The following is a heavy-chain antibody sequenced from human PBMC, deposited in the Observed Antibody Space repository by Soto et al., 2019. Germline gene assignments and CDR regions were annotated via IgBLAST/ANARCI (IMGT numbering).Heavy chain of an antibody. J-gene: IGHJ4*02. Sequence: ASVKVSCKVSGYTLTELSMHWVRQAPGKGLEWMGGFDPEDGETIYAQKFQGRVTMTADTSTNTAYMELSSLRSDDTAVYYCARDDYDSSGYSAAAVNDYWGQGTLVTVSS. CDR1: GYTLTELS. D-gene: IGHD3-22*01. CDR2: FDPEDGET. V-gene: IGHV1-24*01. CDR3: ARDDYDSSGYSAAAVNDY.